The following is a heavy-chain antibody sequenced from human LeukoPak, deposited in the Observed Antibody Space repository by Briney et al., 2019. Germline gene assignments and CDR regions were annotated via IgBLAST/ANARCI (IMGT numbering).Heavy chain of an antibody. Sequence: PSETLSLTCTVSGGSISSYYWSWIRQPAGKGLEWIGRIYTSGSTNYNPSLKSRVTMSVDTSKNQFSLKLSSVTAADTAVYYCARGPLLVRTVSGYYYYGMDIWGQGTTVTVSS. V-gene: IGHV4-4*07. D-gene: IGHD3-10*01. CDR1: GGSISSYY. CDR3: ARGPLLVRTVSGYYYYGMDI. CDR2: IYTSGST. J-gene: IGHJ6*02.